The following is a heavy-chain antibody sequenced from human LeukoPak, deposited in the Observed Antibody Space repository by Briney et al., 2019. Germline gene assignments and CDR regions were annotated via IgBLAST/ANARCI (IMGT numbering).Heavy chain of an antibody. CDR3: ARASDPWLQLT. CDR1: GFFSNYCW. V-gene: IGHV3-7*05. Sequence: GGPQRLSCGASGFFSNYCWMRWVRQAPGEGLVWVGNIKQDRSEKRYADSVRGRFRISRDNAQTSLYLQMNSLRAEDTAVYYCARASDPWLQLTWGQGTLVTVSS. J-gene: IGHJ5*02. CDR2: IKQDRSEK. D-gene: IGHD5-24*01.